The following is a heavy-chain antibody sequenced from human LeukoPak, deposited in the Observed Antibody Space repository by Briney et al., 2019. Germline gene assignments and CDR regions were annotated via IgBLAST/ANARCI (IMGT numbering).Heavy chain of an antibody. Sequence: SETLSLTCTVSGGSIGRSSYYWGWIRQPPGKGLEWIGSIYYSGSTYYNPSLKSRVTISVDTSKNQFSLKLSSVTVADTAVYYCARLLGSHINYFDPWGQGTLVTVSS. CDR3: ARLLGSHINYFDP. CDR2: IYYSGST. CDR1: GGSIGRSSYY. V-gene: IGHV4-39*01. D-gene: IGHD2-21*01. J-gene: IGHJ5*02.